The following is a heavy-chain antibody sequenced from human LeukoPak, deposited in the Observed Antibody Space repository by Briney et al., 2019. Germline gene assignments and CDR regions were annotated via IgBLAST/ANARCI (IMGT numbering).Heavy chain of an antibody. V-gene: IGHV3-21*01. CDR1: GFTFSSYS. Sequence: GGSLRLSCAASGFTFSSYSMNWVRQAPGKGLEWVSSISSSSSYIYYADSVKGRFTISRDNAKNSLYLQMNSLRAEDTAVYYCARDRLSYGMDVWGQGTTVTVSS. CDR3: ARDRLSYGMDV. CDR2: ISSSSSYI. J-gene: IGHJ6*02.